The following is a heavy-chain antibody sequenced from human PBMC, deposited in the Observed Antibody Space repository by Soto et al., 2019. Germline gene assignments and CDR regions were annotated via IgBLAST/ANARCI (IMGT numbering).Heavy chain of an antibody. Sequence: QLQLQESGSGLVKPSQTLSLTCAVSGGSISSGGYSWSWIRQPPGKGLGWIGYIYHSGRTYYNPARRRRVTIAVDRSKNQFSLKLSSVTAADTAVYYCARVRGILTGYNENWFDPWGQGTLVTVSS. J-gene: IGHJ5*02. CDR1: GGSISSGGYS. D-gene: IGHD3-9*01. V-gene: IGHV4-30-2*01. CDR2: IYHSGRT. CDR3: ARVRGILTGYNENWFDP.